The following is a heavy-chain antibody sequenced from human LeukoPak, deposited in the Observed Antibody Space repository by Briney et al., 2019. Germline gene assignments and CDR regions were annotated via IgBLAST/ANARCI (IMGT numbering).Heavy chain of an antibody. Sequence: PGGSLRLSCAASGFIVSGDFMSWVRQAPGKGLEWVSAISGSGGSTYYADSVKGRFTISRDNSKNTMYLQMNSLRAEDKAVYYCAKDLSAMVVAYFDYWGQGTLVTVSS. CDR3: AKDLSAMVVAYFDY. J-gene: IGHJ4*02. D-gene: IGHD2-15*01. CDR2: ISGSGGST. CDR1: GFIVSGDF. V-gene: IGHV3-23*01.